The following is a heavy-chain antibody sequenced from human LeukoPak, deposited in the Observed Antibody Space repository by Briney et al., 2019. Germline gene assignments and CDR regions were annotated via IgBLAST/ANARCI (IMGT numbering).Heavy chain of an antibody. CDR3: VRATGAVAVRGWAFDI. V-gene: IGHV4-4*02. Sequence: SGTLSLTCAVSGYSISNNNWWNWVRQPPGEGLEWIGERHHSGSTHYNSSLKSRVTISLDKSKNQLSLNLMSVTAADTAVYYCVRATGAVAVRGWAFDIWGQGTMVTVSS. J-gene: IGHJ3*02. D-gene: IGHD6-19*01. CDR2: RHHSGST. CDR1: GYSISNNNW.